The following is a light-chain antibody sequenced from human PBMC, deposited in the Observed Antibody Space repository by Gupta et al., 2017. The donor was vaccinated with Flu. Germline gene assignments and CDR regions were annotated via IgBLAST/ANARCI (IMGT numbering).Light chain of an antibody. V-gene: IGLV1-44*01. J-gene: IGLJ1*01. Sequence: QSVLTQPPSASGTPGQRVTLSCSGSSSNVGSHTINWYLQLPGAAPKLVISGDHQRPSGVPDRFSASKSGTSASLAISGLQSEDEADYYCASWDHSLNGFVFGSGTTVTLL. CDR1: SSNVGSHT. CDR3: ASWDHSLNGFV. CDR2: GDH.